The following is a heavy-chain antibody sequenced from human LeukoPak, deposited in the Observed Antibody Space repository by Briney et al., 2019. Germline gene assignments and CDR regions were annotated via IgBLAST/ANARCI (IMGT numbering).Heavy chain of an antibody. D-gene: IGHD6-13*01. V-gene: IGHV3-30*18. CDR1: GFTFSSYG. CDR3: AKASIAAAGGYFQH. CDR2: ISYDGTNK. Sequence: GGSLRLSCAASGFTFSSYGMHWVRQAPGKGLEWVALISYDGTNKYYGDSVKGRFTISRDKSKNTLFLQMNSLRAEDTAVYYCAKASIAAAGGYFQHWGQGTLVTVSS. J-gene: IGHJ1*01.